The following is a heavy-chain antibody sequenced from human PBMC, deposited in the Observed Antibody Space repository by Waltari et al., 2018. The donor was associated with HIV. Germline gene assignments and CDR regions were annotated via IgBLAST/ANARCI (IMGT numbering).Heavy chain of an antibody. D-gene: IGHD7-27*01. V-gene: IGHV4-38-2*02. CDR3: ARRPGEYWYFDL. CDR1: GYSISSGYY. J-gene: IGHJ2*01. CDR2: MYHSGRT. Sequence: QVQLQESGPGLVKPSETLSLTCTVSGYSISSGYYWGWFRQPPGKGLEWIGSMYHSGRTYSTPAPTRRLNMSVDTSKNQLSLKLSSVTAAYTSVYCCARRPGEYWYFDLWGRGTLVTVSS.